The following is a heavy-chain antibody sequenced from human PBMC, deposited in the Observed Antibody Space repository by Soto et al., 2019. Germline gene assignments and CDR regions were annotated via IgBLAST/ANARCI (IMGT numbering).Heavy chain of an antibody. D-gene: IGHD6-19*01. CDR3: VKEGSGWSYLDH. J-gene: IGHJ4*02. CDR2: IYHSGSI. CDR1: SGSISSTNW. Sequence: QVQLQESGPELVKPSGTLSLSCVVSSGSISSTNWWSWVLQPPGRGLEWIGAIYHSGSINYNPSLRSRVTISVDKSKNQFSLNLISVTAADTAVYFCVKEGSGWSYLDHWGQGILVTVSS. V-gene: IGHV4-4*02.